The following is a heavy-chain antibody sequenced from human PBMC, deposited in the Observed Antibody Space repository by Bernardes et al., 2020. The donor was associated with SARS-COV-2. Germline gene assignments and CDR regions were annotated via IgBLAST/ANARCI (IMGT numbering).Heavy chain of an antibody. J-gene: IGHJ5*02. CDR3: ATAPPTYYYGSGGRSWFDP. D-gene: IGHD3-10*01. CDR2: FDPEDGET. CDR1: GYTLTELS. Sequence: ASVKVSCKVSGYTLTELSMHWVRQAPGKGLDWMGGFDPEDGETIYAQKFQGRVTMTEDTSTDTAYMELSSLRSEDTAVYYCATAPPTYYYGSGGRSWFDPWGQGTLVTVSS. V-gene: IGHV1-24*01.